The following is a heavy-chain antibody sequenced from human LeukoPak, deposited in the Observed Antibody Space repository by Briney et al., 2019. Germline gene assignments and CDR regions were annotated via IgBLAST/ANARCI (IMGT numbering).Heavy chain of an antibody. J-gene: IGHJ6*03. V-gene: IGHV3-74*01. CDR1: GFTFSSYW. CDR3: AREQQWLDPLYMDV. Sequence: GGSLRLSCAASGFTFSSYWMHWVRQAPGKGLVWVSRINSEGSSISYADSVKGRFTISRDNAKNTLYLQMNSLRAEDTAVYYCAREQQWLDPLYMDVWGKGTTVTISS. CDR2: INSEGSSI. D-gene: IGHD6-19*01.